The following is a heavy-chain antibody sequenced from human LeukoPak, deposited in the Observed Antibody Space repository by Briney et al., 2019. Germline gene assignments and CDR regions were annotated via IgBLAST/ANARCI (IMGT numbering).Heavy chain of an antibody. Sequence: GGSLRLSCAASGFTFSSYEMNWARQAPGKGLEWVSYISSSGSSIYNADSVKGRFTISRDNAKNSLYLQMNSLRAEDTAVYYCAGVNSSSWYFDLWGRGTLVTVSS. D-gene: IGHD2/OR15-2a*01. CDR1: GFTFSSYE. CDR3: AGVNSSSWYFDL. V-gene: IGHV3-48*03. J-gene: IGHJ2*01. CDR2: ISSSGSSI.